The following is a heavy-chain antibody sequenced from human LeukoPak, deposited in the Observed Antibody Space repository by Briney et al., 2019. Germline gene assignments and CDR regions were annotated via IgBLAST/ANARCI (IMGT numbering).Heavy chain of an antibody. J-gene: IGHJ4*02. D-gene: IGHD6-19*01. CDR1: GFTFGTYS. CDR2: IYSGGST. Sequence: GGSLRLSCAASGFTFGTYSMHWVRQAPGKGLEWVSVIYSGGSTYYVDSVKGRFTISRDNSKNTLYLQMNSLRAEDTAVYYCARASSGWYEGGYWGQGTLVTVSS. V-gene: IGHV3-53*01. CDR3: ARASSGWYEGGY.